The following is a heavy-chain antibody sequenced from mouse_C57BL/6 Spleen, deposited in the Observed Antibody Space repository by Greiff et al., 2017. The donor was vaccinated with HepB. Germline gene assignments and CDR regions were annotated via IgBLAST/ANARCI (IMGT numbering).Heavy chain of an antibody. J-gene: IGHJ3*01. V-gene: IGHV5-17*01. CDR3: AREDYDAFAY. CDR2: ISSGSSTI. Sequence: EVHLVESGGGLVKPGGSLKLSCAASGFTFSDYGMHWVRQAPEKGLEWVAYISSGSSTIYYADTVKGRFTISRDNAKNTLFLQMTSLRSEDTAMYYCAREDYDAFAYWGQGTLVTVSA. D-gene: IGHD2-4*01. CDR1: GFTFSDYG.